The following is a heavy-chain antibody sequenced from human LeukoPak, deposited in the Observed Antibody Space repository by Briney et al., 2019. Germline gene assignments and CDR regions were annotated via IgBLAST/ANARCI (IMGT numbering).Heavy chain of an antibody. J-gene: IGHJ6*03. Sequence: ASVKVSCKASGGTFSSYVISWVRQAPGQGLEWMGWISAYNGNTYYAQKLQGRVTMTTDTSTNTAYMELRSLRSDDTAVYYCARGHDFWSGPLNYYYMDVWGKGTTVTVSS. CDR3: ARGHDFWSGPLNYYYMDV. D-gene: IGHD3-3*01. V-gene: IGHV1-18*01. CDR1: GGTFSSYV. CDR2: ISAYNGNT.